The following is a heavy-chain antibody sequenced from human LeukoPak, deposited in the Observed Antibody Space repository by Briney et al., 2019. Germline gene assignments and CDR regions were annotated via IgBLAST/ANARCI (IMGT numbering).Heavy chain of an antibody. J-gene: IGHJ4*02. Sequence: GGSLRLSCAASGFTFSNNWMTWVRQAPGKGLEWVAVVSYDGSNKYYADSVKGRFTISRDNSKNTLYLQMNSLRAEDTAVYYCARGTTMILDSSGWFSLDYWGQGTLVTVSS. V-gene: IGHV3-30*03. CDR3: ARGTTMILDSSGWFSLDY. CDR1: GFTFSNNW. CDR2: VSYDGSNK. D-gene: IGHD6-19*01.